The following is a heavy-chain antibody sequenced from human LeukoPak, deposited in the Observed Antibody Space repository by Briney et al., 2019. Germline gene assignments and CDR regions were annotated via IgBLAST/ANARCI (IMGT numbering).Heavy chain of an antibody. V-gene: IGHV3-33*01. CDR2: IWYDGSNK. Sequence: RTGGSLRLSCAASGFTFSSYGMPWVRQAPGKGLEWVAVIWYDGSNKYYADSVKGRFTISRDNSKNTLYLQMNSLRAEDTAVYYCARDYYDSSGHDAFDIWGQGTMVTVSS. J-gene: IGHJ3*02. CDR1: GFTFSSYG. CDR3: ARDYYDSSGHDAFDI. D-gene: IGHD3-22*01.